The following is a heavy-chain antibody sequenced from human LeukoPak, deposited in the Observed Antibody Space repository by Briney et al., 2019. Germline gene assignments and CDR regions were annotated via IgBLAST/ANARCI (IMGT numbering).Heavy chain of an antibody. D-gene: IGHD6-19*01. CDR2: IKQDGSEK. V-gene: IGHV3-7*01. Sequence: ETLSLTCTVSGGSISSSSYYWGWIRQAPGKGLEWVANIKQDGSEKYSVDSVKGRFTISRDNAKNSLYLEMNSLRAEDTAVYYCATKGGWRDAFAIWGQGTMVTVSS. CDR1: GGSISSSSYY. J-gene: IGHJ3*02. CDR3: ATKGGWRDAFAI.